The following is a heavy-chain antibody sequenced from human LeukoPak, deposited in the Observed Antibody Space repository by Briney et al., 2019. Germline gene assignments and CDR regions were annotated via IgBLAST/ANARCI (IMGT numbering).Heavy chain of an antibody. D-gene: IGHD2/OR15-2a*01. CDR3: ARRGTTYYATQDAFDI. Sequence: GESLKISCNCSGYSFTDYWIGWVRQMPGKGLECMGIIYPGDSDTSYIPSFQGQVTISADKSISTAYLQWSSLKASDTAMYYCARRGTTYYATQDAFDIWGQGTMVTVSS. CDR1: GYSFTDYW. CDR2: IYPGDSDT. V-gene: IGHV5-51*01. J-gene: IGHJ3*02.